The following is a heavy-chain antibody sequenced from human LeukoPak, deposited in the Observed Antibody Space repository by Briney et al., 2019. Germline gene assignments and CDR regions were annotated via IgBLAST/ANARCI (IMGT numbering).Heavy chain of an antibody. CDR2: ISYDGSDT. D-gene: IGHD3-16*02. V-gene: IGHV3-30*14. CDR1: GFIFRSYA. CDR3: ARLRMITFGGVIVISGYYFDY. J-gene: IGHJ4*02. Sequence: GGSLRLSCAGSGFIFRSYAMHWVRQAPGKGLEWVAIISYDGSDTYHADSVKGRFTISRDNSKNTLYLQMNSLRSDDTAVYYCARLRMITFGGVIVISGYYFDYWGQGTLVTVSS.